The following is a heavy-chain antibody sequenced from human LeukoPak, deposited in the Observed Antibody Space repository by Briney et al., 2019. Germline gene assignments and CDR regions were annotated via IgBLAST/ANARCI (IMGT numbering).Heavy chain of an antibody. Sequence: ASVKVSCKASGYTFTSYGISWVRQAPGQGLEWMGWISAYNGNTNYAQKLQGRVTMTTDTSTSTAYMELRSLRSDDTAVYYCARDNPIIVVVPAAMIESWFDPWGQGTLVTVSS. V-gene: IGHV1-18*01. J-gene: IGHJ5*02. D-gene: IGHD2-2*01. CDR1: GYTFTSYG. CDR3: ARDNPIIVVVPAAMIESWFDP. CDR2: ISAYNGNT.